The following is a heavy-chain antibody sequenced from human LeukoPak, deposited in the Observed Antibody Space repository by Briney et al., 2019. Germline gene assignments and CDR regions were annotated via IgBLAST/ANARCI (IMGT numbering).Heavy chain of an antibody. D-gene: IGHD3-22*01. Sequence: GGSLRLSCAASGFSFSRSWMSWVRQAPGKGLEWVTNIKQDGSEKYYVDSVKGRFTVSRDNSKNSLYLQMNSLKTEDTAVYYCAGGYDSSGYYLDDYYYYGMDVWGQGTTVTVSS. V-gene: IGHV3-7*03. CDR1: GFSFSRSW. CDR2: IKQDGSEK. J-gene: IGHJ6*02. CDR3: AGGYDSSGYYLDDYYYYGMDV.